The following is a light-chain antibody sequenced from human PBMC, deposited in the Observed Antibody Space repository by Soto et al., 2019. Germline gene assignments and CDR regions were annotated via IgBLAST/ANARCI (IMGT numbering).Light chain of an antibody. CDR1: QSIGTW. Sequence: DIQMTQSPSTLSASLGDGATVTCRASQSIGTWLAWYQQKPGKAPKVLIYDVSTLKSGVPSRFSGSASATEFTLSISSLQPDDFATYYCQQYKSYWTFGQGTKVDIK. J-gene: IGKJ1*01. V-gene: IGKV1-5*01. CDR2: DVS. CDR3: QQYKSYWT.